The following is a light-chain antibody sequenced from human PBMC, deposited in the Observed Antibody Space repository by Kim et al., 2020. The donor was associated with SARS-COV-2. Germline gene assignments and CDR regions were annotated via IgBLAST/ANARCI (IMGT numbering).Light chain of an antibody. CDR2: GAS. CDR1: QSISSAH. V-gene: IGKV3-20*01. J-gene: IGKJ4*01. CDR3: QQYGRAPRT. Sequence: EIVLTQSPGTLSLSPGETATLSCRASQSISSAHLAWYQQRPGQAPRLLMSGASSRATGIPDRFSGSGSETDFTLTISRLETDDFAVYYCQQYGRAPRTFGGGTKVDIK.